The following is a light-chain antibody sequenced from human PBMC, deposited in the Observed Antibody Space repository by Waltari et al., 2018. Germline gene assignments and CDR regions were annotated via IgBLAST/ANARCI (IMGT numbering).Light chain of an antibody. Sequence: DILMTQTPLSLSVTLGEPASISCRSSQSLLDTEDGETYLAWYLQKPGQSPQLWIYQVSNRAPGVPDRFSGSGSDTDFTLKSSRVEAEDVGIYYCMQALESWTFGQGTKVEIK. V-gene: IGKV2-40*01. CDR3: MQALESWT. CDR1: QSLLDTEDGETY. J-gene: IGKJ1*01. CDR2: QVS.